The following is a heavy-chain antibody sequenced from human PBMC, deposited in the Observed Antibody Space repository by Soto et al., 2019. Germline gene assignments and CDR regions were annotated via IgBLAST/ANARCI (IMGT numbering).Heavy chain of an antibody. V-gene: IGHV4-4*07. CDR3: ARGGMVIIPTATAFDY. D-gene: IGHD2-2*01. CDR2: IYASGST. J-gene: IGHJ4*02. CDR1: GGSISTYY. Sequence: PSETLSLTCTVFGGSISTYYWSWIRQPAGKGLEWIGRIYASGSTNYNPSLKSRVTMSVATSKNQFSLKLSSVTAADTAVYYCARGGMVIIPTATAFDYWGQGTLVTVSS.